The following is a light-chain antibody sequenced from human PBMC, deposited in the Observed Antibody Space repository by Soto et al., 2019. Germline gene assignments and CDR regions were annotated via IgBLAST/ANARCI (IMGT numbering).Light chain of an antibody. CDR3: LQCDRFPST. Sequence: DIQMTQSPSSLSASVGGRVTITCRASQDINNILAWFQQKPGKAPKPLIYSASSMQDGVPSRFSGSGSGTHFTLTISSLQPEDFATYVCLQCDRFPSTFGGGTRVDIE. CDR1: QDINNI. J-gene: IGKJ4*01. CDR2: SAS. V-gene: IGKV1-16*01.